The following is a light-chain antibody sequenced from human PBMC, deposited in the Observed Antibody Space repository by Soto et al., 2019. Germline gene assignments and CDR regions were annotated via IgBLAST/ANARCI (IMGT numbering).Light chain of an antibody. CDR2: LEDTGIY. CDR3: ETWDRNTVV. V-gene: IGLV4-60*02. Sequence: QSVLTQSSSASASLGSSVKLTCTLSSGHSSYIIAWHQQQPGKAPRYLMKLEDTGIYNKGSGVPDRFSGSSSGADRYLTISNLQFEEEADYYCETWDRNTVVFGGGTQLTVL. J-gene: IGLJ2*01. CDR1: SGHSSYI.